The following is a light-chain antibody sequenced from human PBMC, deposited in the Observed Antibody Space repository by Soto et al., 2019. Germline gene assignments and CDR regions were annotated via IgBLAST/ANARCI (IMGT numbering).Light chain of an antibody. Sequence: EIVLTQSPGTLSLSPGERATLSCRASQSVSSSYLAWYQQKPGQAPRLLIYGASSRATGIPARFSGSGSGTEFTLTVSSLEPEDSAIYYCQQSYGTPMTFGQGTRLEIK. CDR3: QQSYGTPMT. V-gene: IGKV3-20*01. J-gene: IGKJ5*01. CDR1: QSVSSSY. CDR2: GAS.